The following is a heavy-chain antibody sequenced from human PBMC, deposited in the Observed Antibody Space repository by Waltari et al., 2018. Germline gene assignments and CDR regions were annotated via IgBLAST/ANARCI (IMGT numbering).Heavy chain of an antibody. CDR3: ARDNDGYKGEDWFDP. V-gene: IGHV4-34*01. Sequence: QVQLQRWGAGLLKTSETLSLTCAVYGGSFSGYYWSWIRQPPGKGLEWIGEINHRGSTNYNPSLKRRVTIAGDTSKNQFSVKRSSVIAADTAVYYCARDNDGYKGEDWFDPWGQGTLVTVSS. CDR1: GGSFSGYY. J-gene: IGHJ5*02. D-gene: IGHD5-12*01. CDR2: INHRGST.